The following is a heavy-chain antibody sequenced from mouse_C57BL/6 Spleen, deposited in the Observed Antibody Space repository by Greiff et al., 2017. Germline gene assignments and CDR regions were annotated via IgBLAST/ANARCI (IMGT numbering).Heavy chain of an antibody. J-gene: IGHJ3*01. CDR3: ARRGGGIPFAY. CDR2: IDPSDSYT. CDR1: GYTFTSYW. V-gene: IGHV1-50*01. Sequence: QVQLQQPGAELVKPGASVKLSCKASGYTFTSYWMQWVKQRPGPGLEWIGEIDPSDSYTNYNQKFNGKATLTVDTSSSTAYMPLSSLSSEDSAVYYCARRGGGIPFAYWGQGTLVTVSA.